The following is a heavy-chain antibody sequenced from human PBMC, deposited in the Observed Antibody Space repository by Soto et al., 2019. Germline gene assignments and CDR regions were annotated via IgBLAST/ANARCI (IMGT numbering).Heavy chain of an antibody. CDR1: GVSVTSGSFY. CDR3: ARARYYDTRGYAFHYAVDV. V-gene: IGHV4-61*01. Sequence: SETLSLTCTVSGVSVTSGSFYWSWVRQPPGKGLEWIGYGYYNGNTGYSPSLKSRVTISVDTSKNQFSLMLSSVTAADTAVYYCARARYYDTRGYAFHYAVDVLGQGTTVTVSS. CDR2: GYYNGNT. D-gene: IGHD3-22*01. J-gene: IGHJ6*02.